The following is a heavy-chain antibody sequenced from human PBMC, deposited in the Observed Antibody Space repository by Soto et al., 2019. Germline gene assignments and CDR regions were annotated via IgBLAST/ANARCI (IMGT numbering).Heavy chain of an antibody. CDR2: IYYNGNT. CDR3: AGSPTVRGVISGMDV. D-gene: IGHD3-10*01. Sequence: SETLSLTCTVSGGSISSGDYYWSWIRQPPGKGLEWIGYIYYNGNTYYNPSLKSRVTISVDTSKNQFSLKVNSVTAADTAVYYCAGSPTVRGVISGMDVWRQGTTVTFSS. V-gene: IGHV4-30-4*01. CDR1: GGSISSGDYY. J-gene: IGHJ6*02.